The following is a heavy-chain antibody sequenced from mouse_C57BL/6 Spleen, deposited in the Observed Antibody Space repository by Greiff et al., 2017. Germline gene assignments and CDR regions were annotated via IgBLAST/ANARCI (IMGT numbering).Heavy chain of an antibody. CDR3: ARRRDY. Sequence: QVQLQQSGPELVKPGASVKISCKASGYAFSSSWMNWVKQRPGKGLEWIGRIYPGDGDTNYNGKFKGKATLTADKSSRTAYMQRSSLTSEDSAVYFCARRRDYWGQGTTLTVSS. V-gene: IGHV1-82*01. CDR1: GYAFSSSW. J-gene: IGHJ2*01. CDR2: IYPGDGDT.